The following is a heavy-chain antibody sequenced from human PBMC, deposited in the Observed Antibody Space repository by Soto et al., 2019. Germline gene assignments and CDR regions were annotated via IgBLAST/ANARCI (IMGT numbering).Heavy chain of an antibody. CDR3: ARRRYCGYACYYKHYYGMDV. CDR1: GDTFSSYT. V-gene: IGHV1-69*08. J-gene: IGHJ6*02. Sequence: QVQLVQSGAEVKKPGSSVKVSCRASGDTFSSYTVNWLRQAPGRGLEWMGRIIPILTTTDYAQNFRGRLTIPADKSTNTVSMELSSLRSESTAVYYCARRRYCGYACYYKHYYGMDVWGQGTTVTVAS. D-gene: IGHD2-21*02. CDR2: IIPILTTT.